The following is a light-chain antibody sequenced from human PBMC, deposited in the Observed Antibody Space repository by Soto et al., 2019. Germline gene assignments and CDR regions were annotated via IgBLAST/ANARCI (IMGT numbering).Light chain of an antibody. J-gene: IGKJ2*01. Sequence: DIQMTQSPSSLSASVGDRVTITCRASQSITNYLNWYQQKPGKAPKLLMFAISTLQSGVPSRFGGSGSGTEFTLTITSLQPDHFATYYCQQSYSTPYTFSQGTKVDIK. CDR2: AIS. CDR1: QSITNY. CDR3: QQSYSTPYT. V-gene: IGKV1-39*01.